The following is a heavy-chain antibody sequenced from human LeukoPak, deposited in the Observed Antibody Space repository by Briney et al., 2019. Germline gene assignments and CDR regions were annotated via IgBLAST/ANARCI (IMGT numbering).Heavy chain of an antibody. J-gene: IGHJ4*02. CDR3: AKATGDGGTFHY. D-gene: IGHD7-27*01. V-gene: IGHV3-23*01. CDR2: ISGGGDLI. CDR1: GFTFSSYA. Sequence: GGSLRLSCAASGFTFSSYAMSWVRQAPGKGLEWVSAISGGGDLIYYADSVKGRFIISRDNSKNTLSLQMNSLRAEDTAVYYCAKATGDGGTFHYWGQGTLVTVSS.